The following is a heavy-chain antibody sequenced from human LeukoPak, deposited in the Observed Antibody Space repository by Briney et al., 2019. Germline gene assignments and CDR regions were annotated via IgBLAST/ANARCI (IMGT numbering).Heavy chain of an antibody. J-gene: IGHJ4*02. Sequence: SETLSLTCAVYGGSISGYYWSWIRQPPGKGLEWIGEINHSGSTNYNPSLKSRVTISVDTSKNQFSLKLSSVTAADTAVYYCARSKNWGSGPSGYWGQGTLVTVSS. CDR3: ARSKNWGSGPSGY. CDR1: GGSISGYY. D-gene: IGHD7-27*01. CDR2: INHSGST. V-gene: IGHV4-34*01.